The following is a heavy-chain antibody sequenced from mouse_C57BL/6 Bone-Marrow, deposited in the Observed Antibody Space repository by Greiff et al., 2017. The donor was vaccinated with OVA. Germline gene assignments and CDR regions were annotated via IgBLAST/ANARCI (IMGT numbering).Heavy chain of an antibody. V-gene: IGHV1-77*01. J-gene: IGHJ3*01. Sequence: QVQLQQSGAELVKPGASVKISCKASGYTFTDYYINWVKQRPGQGLEWIGKSGPGSGSTYYNEKFKGKATLTADKSSSTAYMQLSSLTSEDSAVYFCARSEGNYLSWFAYWGQGTLVTVSA. CDR2: SGPGSGST. CDR3: ARSEGNYLSWFAY. D-gene: IGHD2-1*01. CDR1: GYTFTDYY.